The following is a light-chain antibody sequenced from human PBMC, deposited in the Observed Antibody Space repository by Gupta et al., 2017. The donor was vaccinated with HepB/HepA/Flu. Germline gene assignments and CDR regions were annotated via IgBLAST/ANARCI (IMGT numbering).Light chain of an antibody. Sequence: DIVMTQSPLYLPVTPVEPASISCRSSQSLLHSNGYNYLDWYLQKPGQSRQLLIYLGSNRASGGPDRFSGSGSGTDFTLKISRVEAEDVGVYYCMQALQTPWTFGQGTKVEIK. CDR3: MQALQTPWT. V-gene: IGKV2-28*01. J-gene: IGKJ1*01. CDR2: LGS. CDR1: QSLLHSNGYNY.